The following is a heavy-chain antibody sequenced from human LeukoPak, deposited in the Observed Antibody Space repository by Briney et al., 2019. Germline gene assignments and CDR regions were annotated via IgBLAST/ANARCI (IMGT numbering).Heavy chain of an antibody. Sequence: PGGSLRLSCAASGFTFSSYAMHWVRQAPGKGLEWVAVISYDGSNKYYADSVKGRFTISRDNSRNTVYMQMDSLRAEDTAIYYCAGDRNSDWYSPLDYWGQGSQVTVSP. CDR3: AGDRNSDWYSPLDY. D-gene: IGHD6-19*01. J-gene: IGHJ4*02. V-gene: IGHV3-30-3*01. CDR2: ISYDGSNK. CDR1: GFTFSSYA.